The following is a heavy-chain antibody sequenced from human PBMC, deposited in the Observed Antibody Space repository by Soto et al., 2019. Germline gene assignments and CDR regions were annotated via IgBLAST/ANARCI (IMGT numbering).Heavy chain of an antibody. V-gene: IGHV3-33*01. CDR1: GFTFNIFG. CDR3: VRPTHCSGGTCYWGFDS. CDR2: VWYDGSNK. Sequence: PGGSLRLSCTASGFTFNIFGMHWVRQAPGKGLEWVAGVWYDGSNKYYADSVKGRFTISRDNSKNTLYLQMNSVRAEDTAVYYCVRPTHCSGGTCYWGFDSWGQGTLVTVSS. D-gene: IGHD2-15*01. J-gene: IGHJ4*02.